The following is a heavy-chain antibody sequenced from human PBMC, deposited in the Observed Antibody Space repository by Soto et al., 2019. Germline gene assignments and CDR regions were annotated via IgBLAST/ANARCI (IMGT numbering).Heavy chain of an antibody. CDR3: ARLGGDFWSGYYTGTFDY. D-gene: IGHD3-3*01. J-gene: IGHJ4*02. V-gene: IGHV4-4*02. CDR1: SGSISSSNW. Sequence: QVQLQESGPGLVKPSGTLSLTCAVSSGSISSSNWWSWVRQPPGKGLEWIGEIYHSGSTNYNPSLKSRVTISVDKSKNQFSLKLRSVTAADTAVYYCARLGGDFWSGYYTGTFDYWGQGTLVTVSS. CDR2: IYHSGST.